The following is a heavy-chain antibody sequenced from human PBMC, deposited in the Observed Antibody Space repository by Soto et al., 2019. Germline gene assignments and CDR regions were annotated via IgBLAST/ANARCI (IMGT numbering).Heavy chain of an antibody. CDR2: IYYSGST. CDR1: GGSISSSSYY. D-gene: IGHD3-3*01. Sequence: QLQLQESGPGLVKPSETLSLTCTVSGGSISSSSYYWGWIRQPPGKGLEWIGSIYYSGSTYYNPSLQRRVTIAVDTSKNQFSLKLSSVTAADTAVYYCASHRYTGRFLEWLFWFGPWGQGTLVTVSS. J-gene: IGHJ5*02. V-gene: IGHV4-39*01. CDR3: ASHRYTGRFLEWLFWFGP.